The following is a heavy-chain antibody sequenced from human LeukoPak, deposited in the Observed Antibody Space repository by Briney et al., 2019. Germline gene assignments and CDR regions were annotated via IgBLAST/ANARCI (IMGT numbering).Heavy chain of an antibody. CDR3: ARSYGSGSYLHMDV. CDR1: GGTFSSYA. D-gene: IGHD3-10*01. CDR2: INPNSGGT. J-gene: IGHJ6*03. V-gene: IGHV1-2*02. Sequence: GASVKVSCKASGGTFSSYAISWVRQAPGQGLEWVGWINPNSGGTNYAQKFQGRVTMTRDTSISTAYMGLSRLRSDDTAVYYCARSYGSGSYLHMDVWGKGTTVTISS.